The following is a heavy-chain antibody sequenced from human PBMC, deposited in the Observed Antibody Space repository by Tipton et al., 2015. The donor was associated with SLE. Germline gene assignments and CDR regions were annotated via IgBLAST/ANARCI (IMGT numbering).Heavy chain of an antibody. CDR3: ARGKGGAFFDY. Sequence: LRLSCAASGFTFSSYSMNWVRQPPGKGLEWIGEINHSGNTNQNPSLKSRVTISVDTSKNQFSLKVSSVTAADTALYYCARGKGGAFFDYWGQGTLVTVSS. D-gene: IGHD1-26*01. V-gene: IGHV4-34*01. CDR1: GFTFSSYS. J-gene: IGHJ4*02. CDR2: INHSGNT.